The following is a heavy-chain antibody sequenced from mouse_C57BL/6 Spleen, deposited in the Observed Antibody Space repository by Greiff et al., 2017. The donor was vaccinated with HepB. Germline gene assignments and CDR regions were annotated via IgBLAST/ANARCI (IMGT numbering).Heavy chain of an antibody. J-gene: IGHJ2*01. V-gene: IGHV5-16*01. CDR2: INYDGSST. D-gene: IGHD3-3*01. CDR3: ARGGDPYYFDY. CDR1: GFTFSDYY. Sequence: DVKLVESEGGLVQPGSSMKLSCTASGFTFSDYYMAWVRQVPEKGLEWVANINYDGSSTYYLDSLKSRFIISRDNAKNILYLQMSSLKSEDTATYYCARGGDPYYFDYWGQGTTLTVSS.